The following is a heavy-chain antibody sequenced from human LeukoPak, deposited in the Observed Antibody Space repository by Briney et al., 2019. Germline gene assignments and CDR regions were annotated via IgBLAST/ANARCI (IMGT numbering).Heavy chain of an antibody. V-gene: IGHV1-8*01. Sequence: GASVTVSCQGCRYTFTRYDINGVRQATGRGLAGVGWMNPNNWNTGYAQKFQGRVTMTRNTSISTAYMELSSLRSEDTAVYYCARGGGNLWFGELLYNYYYYMDVWGKGTTVTISS. J-gene: IGHJ6*03. CDR1: RYTFTRYD. D-gene: IGHD3-10*01. CDR3: ARGGGNLWFGELLYNYYYYMDV. CDR2: MNPNNWNT.